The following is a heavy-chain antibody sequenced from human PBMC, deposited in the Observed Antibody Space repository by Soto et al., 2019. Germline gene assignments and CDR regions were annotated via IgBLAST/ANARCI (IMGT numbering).Heavy chain of an antibody. V-gene: IGHV1-69*13. CDR3: ARDSLVVVTATAYYYYGMDV. Sequence: SVKVSCKASGGTFSSHAISWVRQAPGQGLEWLGGIIPIFGTANYAQKFQGRVTITADESTSTAYMELSSLRSEDTAVYYCARDSLVVVTATAYYYYGMDVWGQGTTVTVSS. D-gene: IGHD2-21*02. J-gene: IGHJ6*02. CDR2: IIPIFGTA. CDR1: GGTFSSHA.